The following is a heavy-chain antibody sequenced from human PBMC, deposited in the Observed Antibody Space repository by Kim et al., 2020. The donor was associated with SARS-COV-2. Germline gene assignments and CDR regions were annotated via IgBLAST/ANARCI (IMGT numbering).Heavy chain of an antibody. CDR3: ARDQGGHTYAYDY. Sequence: SETLSLTCSVSGASISSSTINWWSWVRQPPGKGLEWIGEIYHTGTTNYNPSLKSRVTISVDKSKNQLSLKLSSVAAADTAVYYCARDQGGHTYAYDYWGQGTLVTVSS. CDR1: GASISSSTINW. CDR2: IYHTGTT. J-gene: IGHJ4*02. V-gene: IGHV4-4*02. D-gene: IGHD5-18*01.